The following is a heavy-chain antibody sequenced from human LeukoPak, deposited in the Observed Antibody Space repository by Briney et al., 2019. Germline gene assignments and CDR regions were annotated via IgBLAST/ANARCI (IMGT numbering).Heavy chain of an antibody. CDR3: AREPLTTVVTFDY. Sequence: GGSLRLSCAASGFTFRSYAMSWVRRAPGKGLEWVSAISGGGGTTYYADSVKGRFTISRDNAKNSLFLQMNSLRAEDTAVYYCAREPLTTVVTFDYWGQGTLVTVSS. J-gene: IGHJ4*02. V-gene: IGHV3-23*01. D-gene: IGHD4-17*01. CDR2: ISGGGGTT. CDR1: GFTFRSYA.